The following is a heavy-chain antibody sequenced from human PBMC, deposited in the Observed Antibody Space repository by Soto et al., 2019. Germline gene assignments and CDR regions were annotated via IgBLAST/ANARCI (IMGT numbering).Heavy chain of an antibody. CDR1: GNSISGTSSF. V-gene: IGHV4-39*01. Sequence: QLQLRESGPGLVKPSETLSLTCTVSGNSISGTSSFWAWIRQPPGKNLEWIGSVYYTGSTYYNSSLQSRFSISIDTSKNQFSLRLNSVTAADTAVYYCTRRVRSTGLLDYWGQGALVTVSS. J-gene: IGHJ4*02. CDR2: VYYTGST. CDR3: TRRVRSTGLLDY. D-gene: IGHD4-4*01.